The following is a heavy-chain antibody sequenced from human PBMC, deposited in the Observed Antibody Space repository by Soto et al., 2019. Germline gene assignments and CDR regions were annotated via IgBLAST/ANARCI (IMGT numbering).Heavy chain of an antibody. Sequence: GGSLRLSCAASGFTFSSYWMHWVRQAPGKGLVWVSRINSDGSSTSYADSVKGRFTISRDNAKNTLYLQMNSLRAEDTAVYYCAKVQIRGLRLYYFDYWGQGTLVTVSS. J-gene: IGHJ4*02. V-gene: IGHV3-74*01. CDR3: AKVQIRGLRLYYFDY. CDR2: INSDGSST. D-gene: IGHD3-16*01. CDR1: GFTFSSYW.